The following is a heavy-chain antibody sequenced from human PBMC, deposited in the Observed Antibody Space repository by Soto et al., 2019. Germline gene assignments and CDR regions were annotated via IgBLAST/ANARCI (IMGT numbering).Heavy chain of an antibody. J-gene: IGHJ4*02. CDR3: LRDDGELISNWPFRFDS. D-gene: IGHD1-26*01. CDR2: VNTDGSAT. Sequence: GGSLRLSCAASGFPFSRSFMHWVRQAPGKGLVWVARVNTDGSATVYAGSVKGRFTISRDNVRNTVSLEMNDQRSEDTAVYSCLRDDGELISNWPFRFDSWGQGTLATVSS. V-gene: IGHV3-74*01. CDR1: GFPFSRSF.